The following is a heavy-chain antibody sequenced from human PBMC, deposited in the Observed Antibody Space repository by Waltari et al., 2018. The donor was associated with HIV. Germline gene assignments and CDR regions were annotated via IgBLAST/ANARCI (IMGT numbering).Heavy chain of an antibody. CDR2: IYYSGRA. CDR3: ARHALRVGASYWYFYL. CDR1: GGSISSSSYF. D-gene: IGHD1-26*01. V-gene: IGHV4-39*01. J-gene: IGHJ2*01. Sequence: QLQLQESGPGLVKPSETLSLTCTVSGGSISSSSYFWGWIRQPPGKGLEWIGRIYYSGRAYYNPSLQSRVTISVDTSTNQFSLKLSSVTAADTAVYYCARHALRVGASYWYFYLWCRGTLVSVSS.